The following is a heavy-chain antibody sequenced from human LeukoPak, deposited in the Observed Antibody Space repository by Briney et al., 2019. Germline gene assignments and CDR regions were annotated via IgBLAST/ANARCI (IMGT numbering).Heavy chain of an antibody. CDR1: GFTVSGNY. CDR2: VYTDGNI. CDR3: AKDAPLVVGATLNDY. D-gene: IGHD1-26*01. J-gene: IGHJ4*02. V-gene: IGHV3-53*01. Sequence: GGSLRLSCTASGFTVSGNYMNWVRQAPGKGLEWVSVVYTDGNIYYADSVKGRFTISKDNSKNTLYLQMNSLRAEDTAVYYCAKDAPLVVGATLNDYWGQGTLVTVSS.